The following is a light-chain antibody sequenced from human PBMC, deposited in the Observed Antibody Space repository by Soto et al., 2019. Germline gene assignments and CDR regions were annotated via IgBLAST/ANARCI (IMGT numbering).Light chain of an antibody. J-gene: IGLJ1*01. CDR3: CSYAGSSTYV. V-gene: IGLV2-23*01. Sequence: QSVLTQPASVSGSLERRTTISAPEPAGMVGSYNLSSWYHQHPGKAPKLRIYEGSKRPSGVSNCFSGSKSGNTASLTISGLQAEDEADYYCCSYAGSSTYVFGTGTKLTVL. CDR1: AGMVGSYNL. CDR2: EGS.